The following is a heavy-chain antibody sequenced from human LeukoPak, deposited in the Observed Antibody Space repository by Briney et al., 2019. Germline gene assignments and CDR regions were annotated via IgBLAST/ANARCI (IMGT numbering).Heavy chain of an antibody. CDR1: GGSISSPNYY. CDR2: LYYSGST. Sequence: PSETLSLTCAVAGGSISSPNYYWGWIRQPLGKGLEWIGSLYYSGSTYYNASLKSRVTISVHMSKNQFSLNLASVTAADTAVYYCARDIRVGNYPDYFDFWGQGILVTVSS. V-gene: IGHV4-39*07. J-gene: IGHJ4*02. CDR3: ARDIRVGNYPDYFDF. D-gene: IGHD4-23*01.